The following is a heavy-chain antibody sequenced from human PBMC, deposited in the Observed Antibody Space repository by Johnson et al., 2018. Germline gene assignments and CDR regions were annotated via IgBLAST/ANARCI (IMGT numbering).Heavy chain of an antibody. V-gene: IGHV1-69*09. J-gene: IGHJ3*02. CDR2: IIPIFDIA. CDR1: GGTFNTNT. D-gene: IGHD2-15*01. CDR3: ARESDGGGTFDI. Sequence: VQLVESGAEVKKPGSSVKVSCKASGGTFNTNTFSWVRQAPGQGREWLGRIIPIFDIANNAQKFQVRVTFTAYKLTTTVYLELSSLRSEDTAVYFCARESDGGGTFDIWDQGTMVTVSS.